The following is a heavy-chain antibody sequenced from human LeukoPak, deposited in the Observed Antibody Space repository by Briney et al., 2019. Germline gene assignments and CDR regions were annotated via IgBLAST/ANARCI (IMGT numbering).Heavy chain of an antibody. CDR3: ARENVDYDFWSGYPNWFDP. V-gene: IGHV3-7*05. D-gene: IGHD3-3*01. CDR1: GFTFTSYW. J-gene: IGHJ5*02. Sequence: GGSLRLSCAVSGFTFTSYWMSWVGQAPGKGLEWGANIRQDGSEKYYVDSGKGRFSNSRDNAKKSLYLQMNSQRADDTAVYYCARENVDYDFWSGYPNWFDPWGQGTLVTVSS. CDR2: IRQDGSEK.